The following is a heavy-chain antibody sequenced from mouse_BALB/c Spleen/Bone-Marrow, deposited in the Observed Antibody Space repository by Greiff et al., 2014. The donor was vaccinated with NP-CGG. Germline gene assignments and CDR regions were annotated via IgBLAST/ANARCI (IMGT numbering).Heavy chain of an antibody. V-gene: IGHV3-8*02. Sequence: DVQLQQSGPSLVKPSQTLSLTCSVTGDSITSSYWNWIRKFPGNKLEYMGYISYSGNAYYNPSLKIRISLTRDTSKNQYYLQLNSVTTEDTATYFCARGNGDHFDYWGQGTTLTVSS. D-gene: IGHD2-1*01. CDR2: ISYSGNA. CDR1: GDSITSSY. CDR3: ARGNGDHFDY. J-gene: IGHJ2*01.